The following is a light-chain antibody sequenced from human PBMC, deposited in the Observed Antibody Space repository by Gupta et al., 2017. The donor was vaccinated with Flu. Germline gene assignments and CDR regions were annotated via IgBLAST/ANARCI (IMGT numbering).Light chain of an antibody. V-gene: IGLV1-44*01. J-gene: IGLJ3*02. CDR1: SANIGSNH. CDR2: SNN. CDR3: AAWDDSLNGPV. Sequence: QSVLTQPPSASGTPGQRVTISCSGSSANIGSNHVNWYQQPPGTSPKLLIYSNNQRPTEVPDRFSGSKSGTSASLAISGLQAEDEADYYCAAWDDSLNGPVFGGGTKLTVL.